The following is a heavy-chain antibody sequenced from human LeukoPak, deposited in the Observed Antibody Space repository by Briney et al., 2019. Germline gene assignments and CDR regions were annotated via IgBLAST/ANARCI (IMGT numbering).Heavy chain of an antibody. J-gene: IGHJ2*01. V-gene: IGHV3-23*01. Sequence: LGGSLKISCEASGFSFATFGMTWVRQAPGKGLEWVSGITGSSTWTYYADSVRGRVTISRDNSKNSLPLQMNNLKAADTAIYYCARELVSLGTGYFDLWGRGTLVTVAS. CDR3: ARELVSLGTGYFDL. CDR2: ITGSSTWT. D-gene: IGHD3/OR15-3a*01. CDR1: GFSFATFG.